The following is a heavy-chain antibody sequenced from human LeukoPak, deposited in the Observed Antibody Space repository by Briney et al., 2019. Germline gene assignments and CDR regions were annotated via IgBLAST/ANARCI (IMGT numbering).Heavy chain of an antibody. D-gene: IGHD6-13*01. CDR3: ARSSGTAAGTDWFDP. CDR2: IYNSGST. Sequence: SETLSLTCTVSGGSISSYYWSWIRQPPGKGLEWIGYIYNSGSTNYNPSLKSRITISVDTSKNQFSLKLSSVTAADTAVYYCARSSGTAAGTDWFDPRGQGTLVTVSS. CDR1: GGSISSYY. V-gene: IGHV4-59*12. J-gene: IGHJ5*02.